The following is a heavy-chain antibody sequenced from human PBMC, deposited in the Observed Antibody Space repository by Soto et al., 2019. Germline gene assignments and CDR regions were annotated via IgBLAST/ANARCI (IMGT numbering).Heavy chain of an antibody. V-gene: IGHV4-59*12. J-gene: IGHJ5*02. CDR2: IYYSGST. CDR3: ARDAQSWFDP. CDR1: GGSISSYY. Sequence: SETLSLTCTVSGGSISSYYWSWIRQPPGKGLEWIGYIYYSGSTNYNPSLKSRVTISVDRSKNQFSLKLSSVTAADTAVYYCARDAQSWFDPWGQGILVTVSS.